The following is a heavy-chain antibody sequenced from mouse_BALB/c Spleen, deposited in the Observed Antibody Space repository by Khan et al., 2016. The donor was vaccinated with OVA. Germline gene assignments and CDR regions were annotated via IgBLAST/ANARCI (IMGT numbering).Heavy chain of an antibody. CDR2: INPSNGYT. CDR3: GRDGAYSRNVGWFAY. V-gene: IGHV1-4*01. D-gene: IGHD3-3*01. J-gene: IGHJ3*01. CDR1: GYTFTSYT. Sequence: QVQLQQSGAELARPGASVKMSCKASGYTFTSYTIHWIKLRPGQGLEWIGYINPSNGYTNYNQKFKDKATLTADKSSTTAYMQLSSLTSDDSAVDNCGRDGAYSRNVGWFAYWGQGTLVTVSA.